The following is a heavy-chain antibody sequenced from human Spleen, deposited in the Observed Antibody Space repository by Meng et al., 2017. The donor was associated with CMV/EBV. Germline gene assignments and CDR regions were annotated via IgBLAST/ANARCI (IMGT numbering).Heavy chain of an antibody. V-gene: IGHV3-7*01. D-gene: IGHD1-26*01. CDR2: IKQDESEK. CDR1: GFTFSSYE. Sequence: GGSLRLSCAASGFTFSSYEMNWVRQAPGKGLEWVADIKQDESEKSYVDSVKGRFIISRDNAKNLLYLQMNYLRAEDTAMYYCVKDGQWELLKYFDYWGQGTLVTVSS. CDR3: VKDGQWELLKYFDY. J-gene: IGHJ4*02.